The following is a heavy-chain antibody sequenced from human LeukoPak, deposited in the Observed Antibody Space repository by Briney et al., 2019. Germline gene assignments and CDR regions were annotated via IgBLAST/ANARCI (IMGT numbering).Heavy chain of an antibody. CDR3: ARRKDGVDV. CDR2: IYPGDSDT. CDR1: GYSFTSYW. Sequence: GASLKISCRGSGYSFTSYWIAWVRQMPGKGLEWKGIIYPGDSDTRYSPSFQGLLTISGHKSVSTAYLQWSSLKASDTATYYCARRKDGVDVWGEGTTVTVP. V-gene: IGHV5-51*01. J-gene: IGHJ6*02.